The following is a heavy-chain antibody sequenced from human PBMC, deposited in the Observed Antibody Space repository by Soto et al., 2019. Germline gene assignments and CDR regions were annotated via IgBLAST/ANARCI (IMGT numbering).Heavy chain of an antibody. D-gene: IGHD5-18*01. CDR2: LVPQFGTP. V-gene: IGHV1-69*01. Sequence: QVQLVQSGAEVKKPGSSVKVSCLASRGTFNRYVINWVRQAPGHGLEWLGALVPQFGTPNYAQQFQDRVTIVADESTNTTSMELRGLTSDDTAVYYCARQNRDTPMVPFDVWGQGTLVTVSS. J-gene: IGHJ4*02. CDR3: ARQNRDTPMVPFDV. CDR1: RGTFNRYV.